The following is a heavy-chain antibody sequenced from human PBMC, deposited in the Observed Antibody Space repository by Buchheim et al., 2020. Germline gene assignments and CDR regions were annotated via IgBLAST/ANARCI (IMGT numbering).Heavy chain of an antibody. V-gene: IGHV3-7*01. J-gene: IGHJ4*02. CDR2: IKQDGSEK. CDR3: ARDFCGGDCYLFDY. D-gene: IGHD2-21*02. Sequence: EVQLVESGGGLVQPGGSLRLSCAASGFTFSTYSMSWVRQAPGKGLEWVAKIKQDGSEKYYVDSVKGRFTISRDNDKNSLYLHMNSLRAEDTAVYYCARDFCGGDCYLFDYWGQGTL. CDR1: GFTFSTYS.